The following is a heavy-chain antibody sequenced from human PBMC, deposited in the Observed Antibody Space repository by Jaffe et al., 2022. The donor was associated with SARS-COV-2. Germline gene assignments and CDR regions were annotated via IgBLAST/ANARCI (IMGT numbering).Heavy chain of an antibody. J-gene: IGHJ4*02. CDR3: AKGYCSSTSCGNFDY. CDR2: ISWNSGSV. Sequence: EVQLVESGGGLVQPGRSLRLSCAASGFTFDDYAMHWVRQAPGKGLEWVSGISWNSGSVGYADSVKGRFTISRDNAKNSLYLQMNSLRAEDTALYYCAKGYCSSTSCGNFDYWGQGTLVTVSS. V-gene: IGHV3-9*01. D-gene: IGHD2-2*01. CDR1: GFTFDDYA.